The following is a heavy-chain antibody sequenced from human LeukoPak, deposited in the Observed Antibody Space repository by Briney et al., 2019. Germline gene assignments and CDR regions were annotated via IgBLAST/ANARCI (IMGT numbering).Heavy chain of an antibody. V-gene: IGHV3-23*01. CDR2: MSSSDDGR. D-gene: IGHD6-13*01. CDR3: ARDATTEPGTVYMDV. J-gene: IGHJ6*03. Sequence: GGSLRLSCATSGFSFSSYAMSWVRQAPGKGLEWVSAMSSSDDGRYYTASVRGRFTISRDNAKNSLYLQMNSLRAEDTALYFCARDATTEPGTVYMDVWGKGTTVTISS. CDR1: GFSFSSYA.